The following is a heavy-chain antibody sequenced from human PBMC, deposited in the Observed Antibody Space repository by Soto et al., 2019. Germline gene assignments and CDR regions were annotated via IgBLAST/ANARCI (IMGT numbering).Heavy chain of an antibody. CDR3: TKGTWGDV. Sequence: GGSLRLSCVASGFTFSNYAMTWVRQAPGKGLEWVSVINTNENSTSYADSVRGRFSISRDNSKNTVILQMDSLRVDDTAVYYCTKGTWGDVWGHGTTVTVSS. CDR2: INTNENST. J-gene: IGHJ6*02. D-gene: IGHD3-16*01. V-gene: IGHV3-23*01. CDR1: GFTFSNYA.